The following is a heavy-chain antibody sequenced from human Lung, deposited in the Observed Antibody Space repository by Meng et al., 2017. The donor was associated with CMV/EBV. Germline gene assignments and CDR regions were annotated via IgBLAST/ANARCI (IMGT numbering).Heavy chain of an antibody. V-gene: IGHV3-30-3*01. CDR1: GFTFSLFP. Sequence: GESXKISCAASGFTFSLFPMHWVRQAPGKGLEWVALISYDGSNKYYADSIRGRFTISRDNSKNALDLQINSLRGEDTAVYFCARGGNWNYFDYWGQGTVVNVYS. CDR3: ARGGNWNYFDY. J-gene: IGHJ4*02. D-gene: IGHD1-1*01. CDR2: ISYDGSNK.